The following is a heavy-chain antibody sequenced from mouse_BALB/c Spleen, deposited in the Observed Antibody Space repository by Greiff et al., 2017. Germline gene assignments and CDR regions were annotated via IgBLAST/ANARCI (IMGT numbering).Heavy chain of an antibody. Sequence: QVQLQQPGAELVKPGASVKLSCKASGYTFTSYWMHWVKQRPGQGLEWIGEINPSNGRTNYNEKFKSKATLTVDKSSSTAYMQLSSLTSEDSAVYYCAREDYGYGGGAWFADWGQGTLVTVSA. CDR2: INPSNGRT. D-gene: IGHD2-2*01. J-gene: IGHJ3*01. V-gene: IGHV1S81*02. CDR3: AREDYGYGGGAWFAD. CDR1: GYTFTSYW.